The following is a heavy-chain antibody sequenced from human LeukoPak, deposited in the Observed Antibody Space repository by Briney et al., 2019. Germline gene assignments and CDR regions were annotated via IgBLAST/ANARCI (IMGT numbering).Heavy chain of an antibody. J-gene: IGHJ4*02. Sequence: ASVKVSCTASGFTFTSYGISWVRQAPGKGLEWMGWISAYNGNTNYAQKLQGRVTMTTDTSTSTAYMELRSLRSDDTAVYYCARDPGRITMVRGVFDYWGQGTLVTVSS. CDR1: GFTFTSYG. CDR2: ISAYNGNT. D-gene: IGHD3-10*01. CDR3: ARDPGRITMVRGVFDY. V-gene: IGHV1-18*04.